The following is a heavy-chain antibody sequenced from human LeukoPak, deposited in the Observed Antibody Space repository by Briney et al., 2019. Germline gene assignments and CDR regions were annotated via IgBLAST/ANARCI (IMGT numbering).Heavy chain of an antibody. CDR1: GFTFDNYA. CDR3: AKDQAAAALDY. V-gene: IGHV3-9*01. D-gene: IGHD6-13*01. Sequence: GGSLRLSCAASGFTFDNYAMHWVRQAPGKGLEWVSGISWNSGSIGYADSVKGRFTISRDNAKNSPYLQMNSLRAEDTALYYCAKDQAAAALDYWGQGTLVTVSS. CDR2: ISWNSGSI. J-gene: IGHJ4*02.